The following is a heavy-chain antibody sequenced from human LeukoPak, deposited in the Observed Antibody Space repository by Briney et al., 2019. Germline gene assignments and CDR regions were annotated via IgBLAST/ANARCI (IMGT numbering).Heavy chain of an antibody. V-gene: IGHV3-7*01. CDR1: GFIFSGYW. CDR3: VRVDYRDEGIYY. J-gene: IGHJ4*02. D-gene: IGHD4/OR15-4a*01. CDR2: INQDGSKK. Sequence: PGGSLRLSCTASGFIFSGYWMTWVRHTPGKGLEWVANINQDGSKKSYVDSVRGRFTIPRDSAKNSLYLQMNSLRAGDTAVYHGVRVDYRDEGIYYWGQGTLVTVSS.